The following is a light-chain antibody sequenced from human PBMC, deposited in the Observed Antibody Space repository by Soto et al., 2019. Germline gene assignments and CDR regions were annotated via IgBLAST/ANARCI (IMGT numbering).Light chain of an antibody. V-gene: IGKV3-20*01. CDR1: QTVRTNY. J-gene: IGKJ4*01. CDR2: GAS. CDR3: QQYSDSPLT. Sequence: EIVLTQSPGTLSLSPGERATLSCRASQTVRTNYLAWFQHKPGQAPRLLIYGASSRATGIPDRFSGSGSGKDFTLTINRLEPEDFALYFCQQYSDSPLTFGGGTKVEIK.